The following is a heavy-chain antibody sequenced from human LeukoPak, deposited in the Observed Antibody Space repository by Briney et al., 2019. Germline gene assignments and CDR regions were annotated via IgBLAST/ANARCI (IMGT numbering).Heavy chain of an antibody. Sequence: ASVKVSCKASGYTFTSYYMHWVRQAPGQGLEWMGIINPSGGSTSYAQKFQGRVTMTRDMSTSTVYMELSSLRSEDTAVYYCWSYSPPDAFDIWGQGTMVTVSS. J-gene: IGHJ3*02. CDR1: GYTFTSYY. CDR2: INPSGGST. V-gene: IGHV1-46*01. D-gene: IGHD1-26*01. CDR3: WSYSPPDAFDI.